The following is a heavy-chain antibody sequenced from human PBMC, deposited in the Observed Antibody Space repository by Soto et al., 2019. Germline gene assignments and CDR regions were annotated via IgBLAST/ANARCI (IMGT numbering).Heavy chain of an antibody. CDR1: GFTFSTYA. Sequence: GGSLRLSCAASGFTFSTYAMIWVRQAPGKGLEWVANIKQDGSEKYYVDSVKGRFTISRDNAKNSLYLQMNSLRAEDTAVYYCARSIMVYAMIDYWGQGTLVTVSS. J-gene: IGHJ4*02. CDR3: ARSIMVYAMIDY. CDR2: IKQDGSEK. D-gene: IGHD2-8*01. V-gene: IGHV3-7*01.